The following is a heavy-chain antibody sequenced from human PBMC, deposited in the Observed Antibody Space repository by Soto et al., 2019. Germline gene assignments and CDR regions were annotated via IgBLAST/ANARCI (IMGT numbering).Heavy chain of an antibody. J-gene: IGHJ5*02. D-gene: IGHD4-17*01. CDR2: IYPSDSGS. Sequence: PGESLKISCKASGYSVTNYWIAWVRQMPGKGLEYMGIIYPSDSGSRYSPSFQGQVTFSADKSINTAYLQLSSLKASDTAMYYCARNGFYGDYSSNYFDPWGQGTLVTVSS. CDR3: ARNGFYGDYSSNYFDP. CDR1: GYSVTNYW. V-gene: IGHV5-51*01.